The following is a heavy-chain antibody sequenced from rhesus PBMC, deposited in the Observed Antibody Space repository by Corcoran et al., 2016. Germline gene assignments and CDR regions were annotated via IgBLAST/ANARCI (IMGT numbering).Heavy chain of an antibody. CDR1: GGSISSSY. CDR2: IYGSGNSP. CDR3: ARRGNYGNFDY. D-gene: IGHD4-17*01. V-gene: IGHV4-169*01. Sequence: QLQLQESGPGLVKPSETLSVTCAVSGGSISSSYWSWIRQAPGKGLEWIGFIYGSGNSPHSNPPLKSRATLSVDTSKNQLSLKLSSVTAADTAVYYCARRGNYGNFDYWGQGVLVTVSS. J-gene: IGHJ4*01.